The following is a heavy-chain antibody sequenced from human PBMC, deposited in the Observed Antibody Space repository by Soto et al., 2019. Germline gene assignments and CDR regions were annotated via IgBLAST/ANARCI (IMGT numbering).Heavy chain of an antibody. CDR3: ARGGPTGGSYKYNWFDP. J-gene: IGHJ5*02. CDR2: ISYSGST. CDR1: GGSLSSGDFY. Sequence: PSETLSLTCTVSGGSLSSGDFYWSWIRQPPGWGLEWIGYISYSGSTYYNTPLKSRVTISVDTSKNQFSLKLNSVTAADTAVYYCARGGPTGGSYKYNWFDPWGQGTLVTVSS. D-gene: IGHD2-15*01. V-gene: IGHV4-30-4*01.